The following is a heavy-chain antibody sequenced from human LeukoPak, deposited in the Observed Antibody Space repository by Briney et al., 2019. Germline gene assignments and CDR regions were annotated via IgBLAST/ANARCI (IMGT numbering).Heavy chain of an antibody. CDR3: AKSNGYGLVDI. CDR1: GGSISSYY. V-gene: IGHV4-59*12. J-gene: IGHJ3*02. D-gene: IGHD3-10*01. Sequence: SETLSLTCTVFGGSISSYYWSWIRQPPGKGLEWIGYIYYESPNYNPSLKSRVTISLDTSRNQFSLKLNSVTAADTAVYYCAKSNGYGLVDIWGQGTMVTVSS. CDR2: IYYESP.